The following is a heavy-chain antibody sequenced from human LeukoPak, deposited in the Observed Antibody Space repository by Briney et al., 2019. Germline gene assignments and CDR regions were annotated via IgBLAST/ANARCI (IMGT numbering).Heavy chain of an antibody. Sequence: GGSLRLSCAASGFTFSSYAMSWVRQAPGKGLEWVSAISVSGGSTYYADSVKGRSTISRDNSKNTLYLQMNSLRAEDTAVYYCAKDLETITMIVVVITDAFDIWGQGTMVTVSS. J-gene: IGHJ3*02. V-gene: IGHV3-23*01. D-gene: IGHD3-22*01. CDR3: AKDLETITMIVVVITDAFDI. CDR2: ISVSGGST. CDR1: GFTFSSYA.